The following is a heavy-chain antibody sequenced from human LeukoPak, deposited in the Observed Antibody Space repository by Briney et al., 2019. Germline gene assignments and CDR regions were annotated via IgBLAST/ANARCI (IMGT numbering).Heavy chain of an antibody. CDR3: ARDRDIVATIRHYYGMDV. J-gene: IGHJ6*02. D-gene: IGHD5-12*01. CDR1: GFTFSAYW. Sequence: GGSLRLSCAASGFTFSAYWVPWVRQAPGKGLEWVSSISSSSSYIYYADSVKGRFTISRDNAKNSLYLQMNSLRAEDTAVYYCARDRDIVATIRHYYGMDVWGQGTTVTVSS. CDR2: ISSSSSYI. V-gene: IGHV3-21*01.